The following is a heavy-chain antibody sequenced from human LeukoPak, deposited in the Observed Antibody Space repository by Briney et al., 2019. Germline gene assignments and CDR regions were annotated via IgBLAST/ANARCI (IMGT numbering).Heavy chain of an antibody. V-gene: IGHV3-23*01. J-gene: IGHJ3*02. D-gene: IGHD3-16*01. CDR3: AKSLGPRGAFDI. CDR2: ISGSGGST. Sequence: PGGSLRLSCAASGFTFSSYAMSWVRQAPGEGLEWVSAISGSGGSTYYADSVKGRFTISRDNSKNTLYLQMNSLRAEDTAVYYCAKSLGPRGAFDIWGQGTMVTVSS. CDR1: GFTFSSYA.